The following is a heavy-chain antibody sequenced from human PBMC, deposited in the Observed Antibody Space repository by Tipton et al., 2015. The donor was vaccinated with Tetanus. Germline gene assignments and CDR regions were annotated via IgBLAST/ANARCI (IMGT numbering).Heavy chain of an antibody. CDR1: GGSSSSFY. Sequence: LRLSCEVSGGSSSSFYWSWIRQPPGGGLEWIGSVSYSGRTYYNPSLKSRVTMSVDTSKKDFSVRLTSVTAADTAVYYCASMTPVDWYFDIWGRGTLVTVSS. CDR2: VSYSGRT. V-gene: IGHV4-59*04. J-gene: IGHJ2*01. D-gene: IGHD4-23*01. CDR3: ASMTPVDWYFDI.